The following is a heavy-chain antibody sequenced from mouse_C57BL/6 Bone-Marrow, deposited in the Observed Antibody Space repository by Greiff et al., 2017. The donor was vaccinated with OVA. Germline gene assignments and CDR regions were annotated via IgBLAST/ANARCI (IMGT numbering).Heavy chain of an antibody. V-gene: IGHV2-5*01. J-gene: IGHJ1*03. CDR2: IWRGGST. CDR1: GFSLTSYG. Sequence: QVQLKQSGPGLVQPSQSLSITCTVSGFSLTSYGVHWVRQSPGKGLEWLGVIWRGGSTDYNAAFMSRLSITKDNSKSKVFLKMNRLQADDTAIYYCAKSEGPYYYGTDGYFDVWGTGTTVTVSS. CDR3: AKSEGPYYYGTDGYFDV. D-gene: IGHD1-1*01.